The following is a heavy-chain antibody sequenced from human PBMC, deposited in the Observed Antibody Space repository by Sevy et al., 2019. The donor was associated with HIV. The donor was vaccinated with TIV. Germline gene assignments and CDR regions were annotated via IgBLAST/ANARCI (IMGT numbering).Heavy chain of an antibody. CDR3: ARPQDYYGSGAFDI. V-gene: IGHV3-7*03. CDR2: IKQDGSEK. Sequence: GGSLRLSCAASGFTFSSYWMSLVRQAPGKGLEWVANIKQDGSEKYYVDSVKGRFTISRDNAKNSLYLQMNSLRAEDTAVYYCARPQDYYGSGAFDIWGQGTMVTVSS. D-gene: IGHD3-10*01. CDR1: GFTFSSYW. J-gene: IGHJ3*02.